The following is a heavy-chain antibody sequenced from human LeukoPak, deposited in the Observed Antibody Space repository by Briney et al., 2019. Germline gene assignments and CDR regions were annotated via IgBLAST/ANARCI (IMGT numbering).Heavy chain of an antibody. Sequence: SVKVSCKASGGTFSSYAISWVRQAPGQGLEWMGGIIPIFGTANYAQKSQGRVTITADESTSTAYMELSSLRSEDTAVYYCARSSPYNWNGVVLSTDLYYYYGMDVWGKGTTVTVSS. CDR2: IIPIFGTA. D-gene: IGHD1-1*01. J-gene: IGHJ6*04. V-gene: IGHV1-69*13. CDR1: GGTFSSYA. CDR3: ARSSPYNWNGVVLSTDLYYYYGMDV.